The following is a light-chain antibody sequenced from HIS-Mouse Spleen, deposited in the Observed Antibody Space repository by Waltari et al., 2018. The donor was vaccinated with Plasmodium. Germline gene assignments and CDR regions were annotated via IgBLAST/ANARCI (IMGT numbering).Light chain of an antibody. Sequence: QSALTQPPSASGSPGQSVTISCTGTSSDVGGYNYVSWYHQHPGKAPKLMIYEVSKRPTVVPDRFSGSKAGTTASLTVSGLQAEDEADYYCSSYAGSNNLVFGGGTKLTVL. CDR3: SSYAGSNNLV. CDR2: EVS. V-gene: IGLV2-8*01. J-gene: IGLJ2*01. CDR1: SSDVGGYNY.